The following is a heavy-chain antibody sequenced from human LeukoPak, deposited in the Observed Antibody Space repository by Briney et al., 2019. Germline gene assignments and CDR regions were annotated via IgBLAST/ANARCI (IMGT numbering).Heavy chain of an antibody. CDR1: GFTFSNAW. Sequence: GGSLRLSCAASGFTFSNAWMSWVRQAPGKGLEWVGRIKSKTDGGTTDYAAPVKGRFTISRDDSKNTLYLQMNSLETEDTAVYYCTTLIRITMIVVVTHDAFDIWGQGTMVTVSS. V-gene: IGHV3-15*01. CDR2: IKSKTDGGTT. CDR3: TTLIRITMIVVVTHDAFDI. J-gene: IGHJ3*02. D-gene: IGHD3-22*01.